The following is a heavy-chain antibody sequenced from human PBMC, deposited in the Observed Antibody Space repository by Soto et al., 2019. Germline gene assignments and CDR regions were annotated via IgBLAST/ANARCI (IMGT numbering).Heavy chain of an antibody. J-gene: IGHJ5*02. V-gene: IGHV2-26*01. CDR3: ARITDYGLYWFDP. D-gene: IGHD4-17*01. CDR2: IFSNDEK. CDR1: GFSLSNARMG. Sequence: SGPTLVNPTETLTLTCTVSGFSLSNARMGVSWIRQPPGKALEWLAHIFSNDEKSYSTSLKSRLTISKDTSKSQVVLTMTNMDPVDTATYYCARITDYGLYWFDPWGQGTLVTVSS.